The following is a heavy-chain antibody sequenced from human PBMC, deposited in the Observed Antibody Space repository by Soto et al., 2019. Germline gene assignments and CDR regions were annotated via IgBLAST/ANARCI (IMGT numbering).Heavy chain of an antibody. D-gene: IGHD6-19*01. CDR1: GASISSPSYY. V-gene: IGHV4-39*01. J-gene: IGHJ5*02. CDR2: IYYSGTT. CDR3: VRQPNGPMAGDA. Sequence: QLQLQESGPGLVKPSETLSLTCTVSGASISSPSYYWGWIRQSPGKGLEWIGSIYYSGTTHYNPSLKSRVTVSVDTSHMQFSLSLSSVTAADTATYYCVRQPNGPMAGDAGGQGTLVTVSS.